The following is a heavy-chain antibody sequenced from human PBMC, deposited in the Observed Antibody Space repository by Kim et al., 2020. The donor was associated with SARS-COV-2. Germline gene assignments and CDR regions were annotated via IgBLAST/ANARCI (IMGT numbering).Heavy chain of an antibody. CDR2: IWYDVSNK. CDR3: AKDPPGGYSYGYFDY. Sequence: GGSLRLSCAASGFTFSSYGMHWVRQAPGKGLEWVAVIWYDVSNKYYADSVKGRFTISRDNSKNTLYLQMNSLRAEDTAVYYCAKDPPGGYSYGYFDYWGQGTLVTVSS. J-gene: IGHJ4*02. V-gene: IGHV3-33*06. D-gene: IGHD5-18*01. CDR1: GFTFSSYG.